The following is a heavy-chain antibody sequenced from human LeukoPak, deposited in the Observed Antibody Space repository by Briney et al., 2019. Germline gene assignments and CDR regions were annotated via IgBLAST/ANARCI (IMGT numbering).Heavy chain of an antibody. CDR1: GFTFSSYA. V-gene: IGHV3-23*01. Sequence: GGSLRLSCAASGFTFSSYAMSWVRQAPGKGLEWVSAISGSGGSTYYADSVKGRFTISRDNSKNTMYLQMNRLRAEDTAVYYCAREGGPGIAAAPLDYWGQGTLVTVSS. D-gene: IGHD6-13*01. CDR3: AREGGPGIAAAPLDY. J-gene: IGHJ4*02. CDR2: ISGSGGST.